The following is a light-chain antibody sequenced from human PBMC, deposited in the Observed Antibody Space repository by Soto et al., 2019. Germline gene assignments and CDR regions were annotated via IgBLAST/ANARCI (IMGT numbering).Light chain of an antibody. J-gene: IGKJ1*01. Sequence: DIQMTQSPSTLSASVGDRVTITCRASQTISSWLAWYQQKPGKAPNLLIYDASTLEGGVPSRFSGSGSGTEFTLTISSLQPDDFATYYCQQYNTYSQTFGQGTKVEFK. CDR2: DAS. V-gene: IGKV1-5*01. CDR3: QQYNTYSQT. CDR1: QTISSW.